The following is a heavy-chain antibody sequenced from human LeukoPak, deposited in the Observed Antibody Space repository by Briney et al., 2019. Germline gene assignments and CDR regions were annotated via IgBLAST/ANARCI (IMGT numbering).Heavy chain of an antibody. CDR3: ARHAYSSSYNWFDP. Sequence: GESLKISCKGSGYSFTSYWIGWVRQMPGKGLEWMRIIYPGDSDTRYSPSFQGQVTISADKSISTAYLQWSSLKASDTAMYYCARHAYSSSYNWFDPRGQGTLVTVSS. J-gene: IGHJ5*02. CDR2: IYPGDSDT. CDR1: GYSFTSYW. V-gene: IGHV5-51*01. D-gene: IGHD6-13*01.